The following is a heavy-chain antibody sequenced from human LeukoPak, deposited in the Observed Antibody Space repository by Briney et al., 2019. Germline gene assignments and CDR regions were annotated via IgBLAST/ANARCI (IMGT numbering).Heavy chain of an antibody. Sequence: GGSLRLSCAASGFTFSDYFMSWIRQAPGKGLEWVSYISSSGSTIYCADSVKGRFTISRDNAKNSLYLQMNSLRADDTAVYYCARFAAGGSYYYYMDVWGKGTTVTVSS. J-gene: IGHJ6*03. CDR1: GFTFSDYF. D-gene: IGHD6-25*01. CDR2: ISSSGSTI. V-gene: IGHV3-11*04. CDR3: ARFAAGGSYYYYMDV.